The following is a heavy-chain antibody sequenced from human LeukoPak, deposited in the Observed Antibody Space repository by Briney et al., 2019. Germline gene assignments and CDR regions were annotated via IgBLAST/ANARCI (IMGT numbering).Heavy chain of an antibody. CDR3: VKDRGYTGYDSGGSDH. D-gene: IGHD5-12*01. V-gene: IGHV3-23*01. Sequence: GGSLRLSCTASGFTFSNYAMTWVRQAPGKGLEWVSSISVYAGGTFYADSVTGRFTVSRDNSRNTLYLQTNSLRAEDTAVYYCVKDRGYTGYDSGGSDHGGQGTLVTVSS. CDR2: ISVYAGGT. CDR1: GFTFSNYA. J-gene: IGHJ4*02.